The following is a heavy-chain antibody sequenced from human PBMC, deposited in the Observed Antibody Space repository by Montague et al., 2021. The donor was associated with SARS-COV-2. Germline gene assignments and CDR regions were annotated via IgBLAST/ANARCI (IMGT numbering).Heavy chain of an antibody. CDR3: ASPTYYYDSRGSDAFDI. V-gene: IGHV4-39*01. J-gene: IGHJ3*02. D-gene: IGHD3-22*01. CDR2: KYYSGST. Sequence: SETLSLTCTVSGDSTSSRSYYWGWIRQPPGKGLEWIGIKYYSGSTYYNSTLKSRVTISVDTSKNQFSLKLSSVTAADTAVYYCASPTYYYDSRGSDAFDIWGQGTMVTVSS. CDR1: GDSTSSRSYY.